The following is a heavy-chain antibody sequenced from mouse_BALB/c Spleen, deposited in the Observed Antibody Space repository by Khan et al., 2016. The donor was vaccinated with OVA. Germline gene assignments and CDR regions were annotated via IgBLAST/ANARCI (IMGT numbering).Heavy chain of an antibody. CDR3: ARDCAYYRSDGWVGY. V-gene: IGHV1-4*01. CDR2: INPSSGYT. Sequence: VQLQESGAELARPGASVKMSCKASGYTFTDYTMHWVKQRPGQGLEWIGYINPSSGYTNYNQKFKDKATLTADKSSSTADMQLSSLTSEDSAVYYWARDCAYYRSDGWVGYWGQGTPLTVSA. D-gene: IGHD2-14*01. J-gene: IGHJ3*01. CDR1: GYTFTDYT.